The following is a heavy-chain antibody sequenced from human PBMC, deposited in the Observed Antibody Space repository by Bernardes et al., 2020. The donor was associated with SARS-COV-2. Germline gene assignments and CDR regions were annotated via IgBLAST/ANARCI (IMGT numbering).Heavy chain of an antibody. CDR1: GFNFSGSA. CDR2: IRSKPKGYAT. D-gene: IGHD4-17*01. V-gene: IGHV3-73*01. Sequence: GGSLRLSRAASGFNFSGSAIQWVRQPSGKGLEWIGRIRSKPKGYATTYAASLKGRFVISRDDSRNTAYHQIHSLKNEDTAVYYCTGDYLYWDQGTLVSVSS. J-gene: IGHJ4*02. CDR3: TGDYLY.